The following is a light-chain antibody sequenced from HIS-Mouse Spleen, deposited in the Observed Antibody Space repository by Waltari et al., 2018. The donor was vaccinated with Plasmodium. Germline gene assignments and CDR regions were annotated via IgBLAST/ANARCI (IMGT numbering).Light chain of an antibody. CDR1: SPNLGAGYD. CDR2: GNS. V-gene: IGLV1-40*01. J-gene: IGLJ1*01. Sequence: QSVLTQPPSVSGAPGQRVPIPCTGSSPNLGAGYDVPWYPQLPGTAPKLLIYGNSNRPSGVPDRFSGSKSGTSASLAITGLQAEDEADYYCQSYDSSLSGYVFGTGTKVTVL. CDR3: QSYDSSLSGYV.